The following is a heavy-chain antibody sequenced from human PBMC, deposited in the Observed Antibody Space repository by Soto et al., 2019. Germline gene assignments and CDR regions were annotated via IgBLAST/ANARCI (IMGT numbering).Heavy chain of an antibody. CDR3: ARDDHTYGVY. V-gene: IGHV3-11*01. J-gene: IGHJ4*02. CDR2: IGPYGNTI. Sequence: LRLSCAASGFSFRDYFMSWIRQAPGKGLEWVSYIGPYGNTIYYADSVKGRFTISRDDATNSLHLHMNGLRTEDTAVYYCARDDHTYGVYWGQGTPVTVSS. CDR1: GFSFRDYF. D-gene: IGHD2-21*01.